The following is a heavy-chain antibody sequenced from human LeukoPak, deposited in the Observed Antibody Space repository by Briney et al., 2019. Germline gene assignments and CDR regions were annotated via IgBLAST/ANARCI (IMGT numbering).Heavy chain of an antibody. Sequence: GASVKVSCKASEYTFTGFHMHWVRQAPGQGLEWMGRINPKSGGTNYAQKFQGWVTMTRDTSISTAYMELSRLRSDDTAVYYCARGVSGWYFDYWGQGTLVTVSS. CDR1: EYTFTGFH. CDR3: ARGVSGWYFDY. V-gene: IGHV1-2*04. D-gene: IGHD6-19*01. CDR2: INPKSGGT. J-gene: IGHJ4*02.